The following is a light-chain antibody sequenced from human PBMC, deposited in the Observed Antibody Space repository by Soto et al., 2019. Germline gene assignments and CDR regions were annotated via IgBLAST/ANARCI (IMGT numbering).Light chain of an antibody. V-gene: IGLV1-40*01. CDR2: GNS. Sequence: PVLTRAASVCRAQGQRVPITNTESSSNIGAGYDVHWYQQLPGTAPKLLIYGNSNRPSGVPDRFSGSKSGTSASLAITGLQAEDEADYYCQSYDSSLSGYVFGTGTKVTVL. CDR1: SSNIGAGYD. J-gene: IGLJ1*01. CDR3: QSYDSSLSGYV.